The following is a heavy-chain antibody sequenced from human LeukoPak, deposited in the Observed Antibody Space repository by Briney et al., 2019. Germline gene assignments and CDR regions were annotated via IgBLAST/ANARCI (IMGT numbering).Heavy chain of an antibody. CDR2: IISSSRAI. CDR3: ARDRGGTDDFWSGYYTGYFDY. CDR1: GFTFSSYS. Sequence: GGSLRLSCAASGFTFSSYSMNWVRQAPGKGLEWVSYIISSSRAIYYADSVKGRFTISRDNAKNSLYLQMNSLRAEDTAVFYCARDRGGTDDFWSGYYTGYFDYWGQGTLVTVSS. V-gene: IGHV3-48*01. J-gene: IGHJ4*02. D-gene: IGHD3-3*01.